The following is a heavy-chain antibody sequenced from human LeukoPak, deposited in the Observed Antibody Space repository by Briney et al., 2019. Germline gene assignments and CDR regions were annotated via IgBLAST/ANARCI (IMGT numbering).Heavy chain of an antibody. Sequence: SVKVSCKASGGTFSSYAISWVRQAPGQGLEWMGGIIPIFGTANYAQKFHGRVTTTADESTSTAYMELSSLRSEDTAVYYCASRGGEVDFVPGIDYWGQGTLVIVSS. J-gene: IGHJ4*02. CDR2: IIPIFGTA. CDR3: ASRGGEVDFVPGIDY. V-gene: IGHV1-69*13. CDR1: GGTFSSYA. D-gene: IGHD2-2*01.